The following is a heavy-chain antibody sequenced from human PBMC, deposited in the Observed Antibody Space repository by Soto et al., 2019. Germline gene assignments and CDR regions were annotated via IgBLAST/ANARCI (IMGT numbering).Heavy chain of an antibody. CDR2: ITSNGRT. V-gene: IGHV4-31*03. J-gene: IGHJ5*02. CDR3: ARERQVGPSSGRFDH. CDR1: GDSINTDSVY. Sequence: QVHLQESGPGLVKPSQTLSLTCSVNGDSINTDSVYWSWIRQSPGKGLEYIGSITSNGRTFYNPTLKSRVTMSVDTPKNQFSLAVRSVTAADTAVYYCARERQVGPSSGRFDHWRQGTLGTVAT.